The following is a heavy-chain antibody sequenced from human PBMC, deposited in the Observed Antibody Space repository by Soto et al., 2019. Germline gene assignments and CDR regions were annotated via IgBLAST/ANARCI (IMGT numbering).Heavy chain of an antibody. Sequence: GGSLRLSCAASGFTFSSYWMSWVRQAPGKGLEWVANIKQDGSEKYYVDSVKGRFTISRDNAKNSLYLQMNSLRAEDTAVYYCGRDPGDDYIWGSYRYTGFDYWGQGTLVTVSS. D-gene: IGHD3-16*02. J-gene: IGHJ4*02. CDR1: GFTFSSYW. V-gene: IGHV3-7*01. CDR3: GRDPGDDYIWGSYRYTGFDY. CDR2: IKQDGSEK.